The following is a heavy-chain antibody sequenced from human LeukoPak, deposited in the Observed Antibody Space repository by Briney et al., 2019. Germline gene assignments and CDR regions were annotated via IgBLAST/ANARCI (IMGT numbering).Heavy chain of an antibody. Sequence: GGSLRLSCAASGFTFSSYWMHWDRQAPGKGLVWVSRISSDGSSTTYADSVKGRFTISRDNAKNTLYLQMNSLRAEDTAVYYCARGYSGSYRVDYWGQGTLVTVSS. J-gene: IGHJ4*02. CDR3: ARGYSGSYRVDY. CDR2: ISSDGSST. D-gene: IGHD1-26*01. V-gene: IGHV3-74*01. CDR1: GFTFSSYW.